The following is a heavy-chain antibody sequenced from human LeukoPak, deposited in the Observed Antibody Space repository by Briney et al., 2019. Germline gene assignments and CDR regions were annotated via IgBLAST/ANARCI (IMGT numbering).Heavy chain of an antibody. CDR3: AREYYFDY. V-gene: IGHV3-53*01. CDR2: IYSGGST. J-gene: IGHJ4*02. CDR1: GFTFSDYY. Sequence: GGSLRLSCAASGFTFSDYYMSWIRQAPGKGLEWVSVIYSGGSTYYADSVKGRFTISRDNSKNTLYLQMNSLRAEDTAVYYCAREYYFDYWGQGTLVTVSS.